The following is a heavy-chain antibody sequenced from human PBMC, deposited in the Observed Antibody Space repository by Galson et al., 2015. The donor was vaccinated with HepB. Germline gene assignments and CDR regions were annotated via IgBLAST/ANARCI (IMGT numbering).Heavy chain of an antibody. Sequence: SVKVSCKASGYTFTSYYMHWVRQAPGQGLEWMGIINPSGGSTSYAQKFQGRVTMTRDTSTSTVYMELSSLRSEDTAVYYCARDGYSGYEIPPNWFDPWGQGTLVTVSS. J-gene: IGHJ5*02. CDR3: ARDGYSGYEIPPNWFDP. D-gene: IGHD5-12*01. CDR1: GYTFTSYY. CDR2: INPSGGST. V-gene: IGHV1-46*03.